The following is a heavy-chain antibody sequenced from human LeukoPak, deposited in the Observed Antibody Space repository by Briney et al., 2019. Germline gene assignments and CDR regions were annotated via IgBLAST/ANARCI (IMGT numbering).Heavy chain of an antibody. D-gene: IGHD3-9*01. J-gene: IGHJ3*02. CDR2: LYSGGGA. CDR3: ARGKTSDDIIEDAFDI. V-gene: IGHV3-66*01. CDR1: GFSVNTNY. Sequence: GGSLRLSCAASGFSVNTNYMNWVRQAPGKGLEWVSVLYSGGGAYYADSVKDRFTISRDYSQNTLLLQMNSLRAEDTALYYCARGKTSDDIIEDAFDIWGQGTMVAVSS.